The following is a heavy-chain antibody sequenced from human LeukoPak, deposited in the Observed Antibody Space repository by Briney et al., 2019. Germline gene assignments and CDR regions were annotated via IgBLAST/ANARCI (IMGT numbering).Heavy chain of an antibody. D-gene: IGHD5-18*01. J-gene: IGHJ5*02. CDR2: IHYTGST. Sequence: SETLSLTCAVSGGSISSISSNNWAWIHQPPGKGLELIAAIHYTGSTYYNPSFMSRVTISVDTSKNQFSLKLNSLTATDTAVYYCARLPTGYPNWFDTRGQGILVTVSS. CDR3: ARLPTGYPNWFDT. V-gene: IGHV4-39*01. CDR1: GGSISSISSNN.